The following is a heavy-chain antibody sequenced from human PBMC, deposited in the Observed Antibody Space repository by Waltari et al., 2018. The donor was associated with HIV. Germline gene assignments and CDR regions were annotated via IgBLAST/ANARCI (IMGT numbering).Heavy chain of an antibody. J-gene: IGHJ4*02. Sequence: LQLKESGPGLVKPSATLSLTCAVSGASMKRQNYYLAWIRQSPGNRLEWIATIYYPGDIYVAPSLRNRTSVSVDSSKSLLSLSLTSVTAADTAFYYCARQHAYMSDWFSQASFFNYWGPGTPVTVSS. CDR3: ARQHAYMSDWFSQASFFNY. CDR1: GASMKRQNYY. V-gene: IGHV4-39*01. D-gene: IGHD3-9*01. CDR2: IYYPGDI.